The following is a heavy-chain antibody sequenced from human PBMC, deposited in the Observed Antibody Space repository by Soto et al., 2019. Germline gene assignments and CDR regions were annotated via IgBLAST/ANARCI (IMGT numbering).Heavy chain of an antibody. Sequence: EVQLVESGGGLVKPGGSLRLSCAASGFTFSSYSMNWVRQAPGKGLEWVSSISSSSSYIYYADSVKGRFTISRDNAKNALYLQMNSMRAQDTAVYYCAINYYVSSGHSSAVYAFDIWGQGTMVTVSS. CDR1: GFTFSSYS. D-gene: IGHD3-22*01. V-gene: IGHV3-21*01. CDR2: ISSSSSYI. CDR3: AINYYVSSGHSSAVYAFDI. J-gene: IGHJ3*02.